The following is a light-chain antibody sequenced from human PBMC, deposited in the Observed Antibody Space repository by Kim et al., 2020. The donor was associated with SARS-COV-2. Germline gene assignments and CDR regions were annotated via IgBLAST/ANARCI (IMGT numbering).Light chain of an antibody. J-gene: IGKJ5*01. CDR1: QGTGRF. CDR3: QQLSNYPIT. Sequence: IQLTQSPPSLSASVGDRVTITCRASQGTGRFLAWYQQKPGKAPRVLIYDASTLQSGVPSRFSGSGSGTDFTLTISSLQPEDFATYYCQQLSNYPITFGQGTRLEIK. V-gene: IGKV1-9*01. CDR2: DAS.